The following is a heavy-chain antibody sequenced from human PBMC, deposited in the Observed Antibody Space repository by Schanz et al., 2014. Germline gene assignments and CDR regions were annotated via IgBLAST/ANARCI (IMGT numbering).Heavy chain of an antibody. J-gene: IGHJ3*01. CDR2: IDPNSGGT. CDR1: GNTLSAYY. Sequence: QVQLVQSGADVKKPGASVKVSCKASGNTLSAYYIHWIRQAPGQGLEWMGRIDPNSGGTNYAQKXXXXXXITSATSISSVYMAVNSLTYDDADVFSCQRKPSDDIWSSYIPPYAFDLWGQGTVVIVSS. D-gene: IGHD3-3*01. CDR3: QRKPSDDIWSSYIPPYAFDL. V-gene: IGHV1-2*01.